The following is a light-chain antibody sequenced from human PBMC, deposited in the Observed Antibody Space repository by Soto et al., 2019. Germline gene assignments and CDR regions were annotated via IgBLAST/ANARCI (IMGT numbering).Light chain of an antibody. J-gene: IGKJ4*01. CDR2: DAS. Sequence: EIVLTQSPATLSLSPGERATLSCRASQSVSSYLAWYQQKPGAAPRLLIYDASNRATGIPARFSGSGSGTDFTLTIRSLEPEDFAIYYCQQRSNWPPVTFGGGTKVEIK. V-gene: IGKV3-11*01. CDR3: QQRSNWPPVT. CDR1: QSVSSY.